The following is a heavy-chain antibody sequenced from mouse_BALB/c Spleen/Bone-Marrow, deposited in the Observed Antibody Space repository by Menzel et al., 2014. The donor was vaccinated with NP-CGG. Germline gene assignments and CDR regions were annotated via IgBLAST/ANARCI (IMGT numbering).Heavy chain of an antibody. CDR3: ARDTRRAMDY. CDR1: GFTFSDFY. CDR2: SRNKANDYTT. J-gene: IGHJ4*01. V-gene: IGHV7-1*02. Sequence: EVKVVESGGGLVQPGGSLRPSCATSGFTFSDFYMEWVRQPPGKRLEWIAASRNKANDYTTEYSASVKGRFIVSRDTSQSILYLQMNALRAEDTAIYYCARDTRRAMDYWGQGTSVTVSS.